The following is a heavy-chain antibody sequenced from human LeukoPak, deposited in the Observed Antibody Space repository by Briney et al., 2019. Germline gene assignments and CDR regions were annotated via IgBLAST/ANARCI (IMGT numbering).Heavy chain of an antibody. V-gene: IGHV3-23*01. CDR1: GFTFSSFA. CDR2: VSSEGNT. J-gene: IGHJ3*02. CDR3: AKDSWSFHDAFDI. Sequence: GGSQRLSCAASGFTFSSFAMSWVRQAPGKGLQWVSAVSSEGNTFYADSVKGRFTISRDNSKNTLYLQMNSLRGEDTALYYCAKDSWSFHDAFDIWGQGTMVTVSS. D-gene: IGHD2-21*01.